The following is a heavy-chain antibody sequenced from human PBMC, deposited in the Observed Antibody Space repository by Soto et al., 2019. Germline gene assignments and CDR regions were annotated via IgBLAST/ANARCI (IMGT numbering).Heavy chain of an antibody. Sequence: PSETLSLTCAVYGGSFSGYYWSWIRQPPGKGLEWIGEINHSGSTNYNPSLKSRVTISVDTPKNQFSLKLSSVTAADTAVYYCARESPYYDFWSGYGPYYYYYVDVWGKGTTVTVSS. J-gene: IGHJ6*03. CDR3: ARESPYYDFWSGYGPYYYYYVDV. D-gene: IGHD3-3*01. V-gene: IGHV4-34*01. CDR1: GGSFSGYY. CDR2: INHSGST.